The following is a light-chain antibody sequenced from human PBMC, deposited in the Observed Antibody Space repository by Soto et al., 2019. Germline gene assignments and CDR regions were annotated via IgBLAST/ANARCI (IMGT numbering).Light chain of an antibody. Sequence: QSVLTQPPSVSGAPGQRVTISCTGSSSNIGAGFDLHWYQQLPGTAPKVLIYRYTNRPSWVPDRFSGSKSGTSASLDITGLQAEDEADYYCHSYDSSLGGWVFGGGTKVTVL. V-gene: IGLV1-40*01. CDR2: RYT. CDR3: HSYDSSLGGWV. CDR1: SSNIGAGFD. J-gene: IGLJ3*02.